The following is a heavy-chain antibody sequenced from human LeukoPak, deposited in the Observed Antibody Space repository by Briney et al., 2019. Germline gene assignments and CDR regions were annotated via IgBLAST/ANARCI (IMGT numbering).Heavy chain of an antibody. CDR3: ARGSYDSRGYYSDYHFYMEL. V-gene: IGHV1-2*02. CDR1: GYTFTGYY. Sequence: ASVTVSCKASGYTFTGYYLHWVRQAPGQGLEWMGWINPYNGDTNCSPKFKGRVTLTRDTSTTTSYMDLSRLTSDDTAVYFCARGSYDSRGYYSDYHFYMELWGKGTTVTVSS. J-gene: IGHJ6*03. D-gene: IGHD3-22*01. CDR2: INPYNGDT.